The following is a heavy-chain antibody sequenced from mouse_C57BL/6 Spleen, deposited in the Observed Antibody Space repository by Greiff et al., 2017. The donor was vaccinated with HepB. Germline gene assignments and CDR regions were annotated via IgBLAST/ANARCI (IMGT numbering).Heavy chain of an antibody. CDR1: GYAFSSYW. V-gene: IGHV1-80*01. J-gene: IGHJ4*01. CDR3: ARKGPLLLPMDY. D-gene: IGHD1-1*01. CDR2: IYPGDGDT. Sequence: QVQLQQSGAELVKPGASVKISCKASGYAFSSYWMNWVKQRPGKGLEWIGQIYPGDGDTNYNGKFKGKATLTADKSSSTAYMQLSSLTSEDSAVYFCARKGPLLLPMDYWGQGTSVTVSS.